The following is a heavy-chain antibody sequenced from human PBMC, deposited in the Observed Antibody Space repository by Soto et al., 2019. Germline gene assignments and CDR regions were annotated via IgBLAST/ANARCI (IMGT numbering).Heavy chain of an antibody. CDR2: IWYDGSNK. D-gene: IGHD3-10*01. V-gene: IGHV3-30*02. J-gene: IGHJ6*02. CDR3: AKEVTMVRGVIHYYYGMDV. Sequence: GGSLRLSCAASGFTFSSYGMHWVRQAPGKGLEWVAVIWYDGSNKYYADSVKGRFTISRDNSKNTLYLQMNSLRAEDTAVYYCAKEVTMVRGVIHYYYGMDVWGQGTTVTVSS. CDR1: GFTFSSYG.